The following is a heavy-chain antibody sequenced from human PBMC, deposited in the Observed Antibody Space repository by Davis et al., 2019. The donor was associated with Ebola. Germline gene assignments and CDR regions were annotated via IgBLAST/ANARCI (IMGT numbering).Heavy chain of an antibody. D-gene: IGHD3-9*01. CDR2: IIPIFDTP. J-gene: IGHJ4*02. Sequence: SVKVSCKTSGGSFSSHPISWVRQAPRQGLEWMGGIIPIFDTPHYAQKFQGRITITADASTSTAYMELSSLRSEDTATYFRARDFDVGNYYFDYWGPGTPVTVSS. V-gene: IGHV1-69*13. CDR3: ARDFDVGNYYFDY. CDR1: GGSFSSHP.